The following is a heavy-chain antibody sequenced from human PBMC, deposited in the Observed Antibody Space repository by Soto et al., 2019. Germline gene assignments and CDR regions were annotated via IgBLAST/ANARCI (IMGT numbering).Heavy chain of an antibody. CDR3: AQPLVYFDSYERSAYALHS. Sequence: SETLSLTCAISNGSLNAGNWWTWLRQSPRTGLQWIVEMPHSGSTNYNPSLKPRVTISMDKSKTQFCLSLASVTAADSALYYCAQPLVYFDSYERSAYALHSWGQGAPV. CDR1: NGSLNAGNW. D-gene: IGHD3-22*01. J-gene: IGHJ4*02. CDR2: MPHSGST. V-gene: IGHV4-4*02.